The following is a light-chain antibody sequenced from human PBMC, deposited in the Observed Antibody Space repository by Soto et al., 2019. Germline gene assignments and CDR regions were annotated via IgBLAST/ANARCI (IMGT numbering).Light chain of an antibody. CDR1: QSVSSY. V-gene: IGKV3-11*01. J-gene: IGKJ1*01. CDR2: DAS. CDR3: QQRSNWPT. Sequence: EIVLTQSPATLSLSPGERATLSCGASQSVSSYLAWYQQTPGQAPRLLIYDASNRATGIPARLSGSGYGTEFTLTISSIAPEDFAVYYCQQRSNWPTFGHGTKVDIK.